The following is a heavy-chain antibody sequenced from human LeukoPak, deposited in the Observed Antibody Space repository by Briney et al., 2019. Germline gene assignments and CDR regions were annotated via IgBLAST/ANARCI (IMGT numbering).Heavy chain of an antibody. D-gene: IGHD3-22*01. CDR2: IIPIFGIA. V-gene: IGHV1-69*04. CDR1: GGTFSSYA. Sequence: GSSVKVSCKASGGTFSSYAISWVRQAPGQGLEWMGRIIPIFGIANYAQEFQGRVTITADKSTSTAYMELSSLRSEDTAVYYCARDAGYYDSSGLGTFDIWGQGTMVTVSS. CDR3: ARDAGYYDSSGLGTFDI. J-gene: IGHJ3*02.